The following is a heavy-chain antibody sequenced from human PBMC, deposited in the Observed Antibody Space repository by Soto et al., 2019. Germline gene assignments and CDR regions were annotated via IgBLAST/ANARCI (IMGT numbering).Heavy chain of an antibody. J-gene: IGHJ4*01. CDR1: GFTFSSYR. D-gene: IGHD5-18*01. Sequence: GGSLRLSCAASGFTFSSYRMHRVRQAPGKGLEWVAVIWYDGSNKYYADSVKGRFTISRDNSKNALYLQMNSLRAEDTAVYYCARRGDTAMLDYWGQGTLVPFSS. V-gene: IGHV3-33*01. CDR2: IWYDGSNK. CDR3: ARRGDTAMLDY.